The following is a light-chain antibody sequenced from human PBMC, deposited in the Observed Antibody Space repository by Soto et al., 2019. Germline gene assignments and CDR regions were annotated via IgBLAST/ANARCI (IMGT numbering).Light chain of an antibody. CDR3: QQSSNIPLT. CDR2: AAS. J-gene: IGKJ4*01. Sequence: DIQMTQSPSSLSASVGDSVTITCRASQSITTLLNWYQKKPGKAPNLLIYAASSLRSGVPSRFSGAGSGTEFSLTISALQPEDFASYFCQQSSNIPLTFGGGTKVDI. CDR1: QSITTL. V-gene: IGKV1-39*01.